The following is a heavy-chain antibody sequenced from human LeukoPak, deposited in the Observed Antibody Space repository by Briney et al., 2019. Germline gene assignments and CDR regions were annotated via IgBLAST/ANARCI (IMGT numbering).Heavy chain of an antibody. V-gene: IGHV3-53*04. CDR2: IYSGGST. D-gene: IGHD3-22*01. J-gene: IGHJ4*02. CDR3: VYFDAIMATGDY. CDR1: GFTASSDH. Sequence: GGSLRLSCAASGFTASSDHMNWVRQAPGKGLEWVSVIYSGGSTYYADSVKGRFAISRHDSQNTLYLQMNSLRADDTAVYYCVYFDAIMATGDYWGQGTLVTVSS.